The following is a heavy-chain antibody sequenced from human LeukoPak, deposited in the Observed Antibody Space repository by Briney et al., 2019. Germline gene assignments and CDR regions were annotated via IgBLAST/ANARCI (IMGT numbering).Heavy chain of an antibody. J-gene: IGHJ6*02. D-gene: IGHD2-2*01. CDR1: GFTFSSYG. Sequence: GRSLRLSCAASGFTFSSYGMHWVRQAPGKGLEWVAVISYDGSNKYYADSVKGRFTISRDNSKNTLYLQMNSLRAEDTAVYYCAKDRTGYCSSTSCSGMDVWGQGTTVTVSS. CDR3: AKDRTGYCSSTSCSGMDV. V-gene: IGHV3-30*18. CDR2: ISYDGSNK.